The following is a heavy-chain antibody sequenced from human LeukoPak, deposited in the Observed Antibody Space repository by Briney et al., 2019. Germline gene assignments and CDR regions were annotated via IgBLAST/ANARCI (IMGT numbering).Heavy chain of an antibody. J-gene: IGHJ4*02. Sequence: SETLSLTCTVSGGSISGYFWSWIRQPPGKGLEWIGYIYSSGSTNYNPSLKSRVTISLDTSKNQFSLRLTSVTAADTAVYYCGRGGYGYFDYWGQGTLVTVSS. CDR2: IYSSGST. D-gene: IGHD5-12*01. CDR3: GRGGYGYFDY. CDR1: GGSISGYF. V-gene: IGHV4-59*08.